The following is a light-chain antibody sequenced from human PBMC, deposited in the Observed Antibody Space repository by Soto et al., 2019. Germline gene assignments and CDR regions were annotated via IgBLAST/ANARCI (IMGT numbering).Light chain of an antibody. CDR3: QVRTNWSIA. CDR2: DAS. CDR1: QSVSSY. V-gene: IGKV3-11*01. J-gene: IGKJ5*01. Sequence: EFVLTQSPATLSLSPLEVATRSGRASQSVSSYLAWYQQKPGQAPRLLIYDASNRATGITARFSGTGSGTDFTLTINNLEPEDFAVYYCQVRTNWSIAFGRGTRLEIK.